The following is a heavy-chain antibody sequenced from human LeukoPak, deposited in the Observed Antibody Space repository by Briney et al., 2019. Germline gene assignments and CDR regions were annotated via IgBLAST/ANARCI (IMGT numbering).Heavy chain of an antibody. CDR2: ISSSGSTI. Sequence: PGGSLRLSCAASGFTFSDYYMSWIRQAPGKGLEWVSYISSSGSTIYYADSVKGRFTISRDNAKNSLYLQMNSLRSDDTAVYYCARVIGLLEGDAFDIWGQGTMVTVSS. V-gene: IGHV3-11*01. D-gene: IGHD2/OR15-2a*01. CDR3: ARVIGLLEGDAFDI. CDR1: GFTFSDYY. J-gene: IGHJ3*02.